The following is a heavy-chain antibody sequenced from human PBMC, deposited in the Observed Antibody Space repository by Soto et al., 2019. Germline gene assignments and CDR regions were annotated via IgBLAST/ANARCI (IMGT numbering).Heavy chain of an antibody. CDR1: GLTFSDYG. CDR2: ISYDGSFV. Sequence: PEGSLRLSWVVSGLTFSDYGFHWVRQAPGKGLDWVAAISYDGSFVYYADSVRGRFTISRDNSRNTLDLQMNTPRHEHTAVYYCAKERGRNRNFAKDGWGQGTSVTVSS. V-gene: IGHV3-30*18. D-gene: IGHD1-1*01. J-gene: IGHJ6*02. CDR3: AKERGRNRNFAKDG.